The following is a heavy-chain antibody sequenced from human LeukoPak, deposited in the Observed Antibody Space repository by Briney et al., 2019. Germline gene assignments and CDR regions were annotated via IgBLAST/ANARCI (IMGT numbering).Heavy chain of an antibody. V-gene: IGHV1-69*04. CDR2: NIPILGIA. CDR3: ARDWAPTVGDYDYYYYYYGMDV. CDR1: GGTFSSYA. D-gene: IGHD4-17*01. J-gene: IGHJ6*02. Sequence: SVKVSCKASGGTFSSYAISWVRQAPGQGLEWMGRNIPILGIANYAQKFQGRVTITADKSTSTAYMELSSLRSEDTAVYYCARDWAPTVGDYDYYYYYYGMDVWGQGTTVTVSS.